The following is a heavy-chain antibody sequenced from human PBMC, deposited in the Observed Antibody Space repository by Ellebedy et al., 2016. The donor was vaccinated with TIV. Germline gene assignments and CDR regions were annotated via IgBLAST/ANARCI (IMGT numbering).Heavy chain of an antibody. V-gene: IGHV4-4*07. D-gene: IGHD6-19*01. CDR2: IYTSGST. CDR1: GGSISSYY. J-gene: IGHJ4*02. Sequence: MPSETLSLTCIVSGGSISSYYWSWIRQPAGKGLEWIGRIYTSGSTNYNPSLQSRVTMSVDTSKNQFSLKLSSVTAADTAVYYCAGGYSSGWTDYWGQGTLVTVSS. CDR3: AGGYSSGWTDY.